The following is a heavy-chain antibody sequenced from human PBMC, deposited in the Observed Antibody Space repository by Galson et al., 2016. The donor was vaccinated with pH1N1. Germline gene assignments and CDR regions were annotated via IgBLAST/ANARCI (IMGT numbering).Heavy chain of an antibody. J-gene: IGHJ4*02. Sequence: SLRLSCAASGFIFSDYWMSWVRQAPGKGLEWVAKISQDGSRKYYVDSMKGRCTISRDNAENSLSLQMNSLRVEDTALYYCATEVYYTSLYWGQGILVTVSS. CDR3: ATEVYYTSLY. CDR2: ISQDGSRK. D-gene: IGHD1-26*01. CDR1: GFIFSDYW. V-gene: IGHV3-7*01.